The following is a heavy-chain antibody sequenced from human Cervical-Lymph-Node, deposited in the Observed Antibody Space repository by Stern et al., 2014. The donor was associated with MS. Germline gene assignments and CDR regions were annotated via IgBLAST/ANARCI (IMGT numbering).Heavy chain of an antibody. CDR1: GFIFSSYG. CDR3: ARDRDSSKWSPHYVMDV. J-gene: IGHJ6*02. Sequence: VQLVESGGGVVQPGRSLRLSCAASGFIFSSYGMHWVRQAPGKGLEWVAVIWYDGSNKYYVDSVKGRFTISRDNSKNTLYLQMNSLRAEDTAVYYCARDRDSSKWSPHYVMDVWGQGTTVTVSS. D-gene: IGHD6-13*01. V-gene: IGHV3-33*01. CDR2: IWYDGSNK.